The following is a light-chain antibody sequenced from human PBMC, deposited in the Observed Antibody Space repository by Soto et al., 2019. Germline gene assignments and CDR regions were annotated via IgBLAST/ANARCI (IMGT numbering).Light chain of an antibody. J-gene: IGKJ2*01. V-gene: IGKV1-5*01. CDR3: QQYNSYPYT. CDR2: DAS. CDR1: QSISNW. Sequence: DIQMTQSPSTLSASVGDRVTITCRASQSISNWLAWYQQNPGKAPKLLIYDASSLESGVPSRFSGSGSGTEFTFTISSLQPDDFATYYCQQYNSYPYTFGQGTKLEIK.